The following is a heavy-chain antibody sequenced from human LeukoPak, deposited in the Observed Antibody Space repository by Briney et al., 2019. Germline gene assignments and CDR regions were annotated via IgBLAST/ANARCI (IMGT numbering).Heavy chain of an antibody. CDR3: ATDRERRGSPAFDI. CDR1: GYTLTELS. Sequence: ASVKVSCKVSGYTLTELSMHWVRQAPGKGLEWMGGFDPEDGETIYAQKFQGRVTMTEDTSTDTAYMELSSPRSEDTAVYYCATDRERRGSPAFDIWGQGTMVTVSS. CDR2: FDPEDGET. J-gene: IGHJ3*02. V-gene: IGHV1-24*01. D-gene: IGHD2-15*01.